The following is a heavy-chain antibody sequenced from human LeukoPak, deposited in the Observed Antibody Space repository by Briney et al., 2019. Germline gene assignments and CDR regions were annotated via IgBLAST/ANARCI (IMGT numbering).Heavy chain of an antibody. CDR2: ISGDGGST. D-gene: IGHD5-12*01. CDR1: GFSFDDYV. J-gene: IGHJ2*01. CDR3: AKGGFDGTGYFDL. V-gene: IGHV3-43*02. Sequence: PGGSLRLSCAASGFSFDDYVMHWVRQVPGKGLKWVSLISGDGGSTYYAGSVKGRFTMSRDNGKTSLYLQMNSLRTEDTALYYCAKGGFDGTGYFDLWGRGTLVTVSS.